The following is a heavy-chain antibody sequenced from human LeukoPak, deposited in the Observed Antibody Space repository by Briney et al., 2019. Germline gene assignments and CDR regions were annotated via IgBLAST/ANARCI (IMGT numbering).Heavy chain of an antibody. CDR1: GGTFSSYA. Sequence: ASVKVSCKASGGTFSSYAISWVRQAPGQGLEWMGGITPIFGTANYAQKFQGRVTITADESTSTAYMELSSLRSEDTAVYYCARVRPGYSNYANWFDPWGQGTLVTVSS. J-gene: IGHJ5*02. D-gene: IGHD4-11*01. CDR2: ITPIFGTA. CDR3: ARVRPGYSNYANWFDP. V-gene: IGHV1-69*01.